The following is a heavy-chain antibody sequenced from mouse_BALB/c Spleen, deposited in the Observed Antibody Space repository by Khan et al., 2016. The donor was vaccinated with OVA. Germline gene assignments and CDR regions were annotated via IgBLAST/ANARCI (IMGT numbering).Heavy chain of an antibody. V-gene: IGHV3-2*02. CDR1: GYSITSDYA. Sequence: QLEESGPGLVKPSQSLSLTCTVTGYSITSDYAWNWIRQFPGNKLEWMGYISYSGSTSYNPSLKSRISITRDTSKNQFFLQLNSVTTEDTARYYCARGNYYGYAMDYWGQGTSVTVSS. CDR2: ISYSGST. CDR3: ARGNYYGYAMDY. J-gene: IGHJ4*01. D-gene: IGHD1-1*01.